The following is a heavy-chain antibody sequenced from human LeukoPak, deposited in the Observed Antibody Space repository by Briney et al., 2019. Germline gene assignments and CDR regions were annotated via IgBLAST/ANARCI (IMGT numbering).Heavy chain of an antibody. V-gene: IGHV4-39*01. CDR3: ARFPRSDLWIAAADSWFDP. CDR2: IYYSGST. J-gene: IGHJ5*02. CDR1: GGSISSSSYY. Sequence: SETLSLTCTVSGGSISSSSYYWGWVRQPPGKGLEWIGSIYYSGSTYYNPSLKSRVTISVDTSKNQFSLKLSSVTAADTAVYYCARFPRSDLWIAAADSWFDPWGQGTLVTVSS. D-gene: IGHD6-13*01.